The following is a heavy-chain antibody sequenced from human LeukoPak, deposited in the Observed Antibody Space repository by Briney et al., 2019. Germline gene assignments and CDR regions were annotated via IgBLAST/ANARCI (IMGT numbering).Heavy chain of an antibody. CDR2: INWNGGST. D-gene: IGHD1-26*01. Sequence: GGSLRLSCAASGFTFDDYGMSWVRQAPGKGLEWVSGINWNGGSTGYADSVKGRFTISRDNAKNSLYLQMNSLRAEDTALYYCARASGSLYYYYMDVWGKGTTVTVSS. CDR3: ARASGSLYYYYMDV. V-gene: IGHV3-20*04. CDR1: GFTFDDYG. J-gene: IGHJ6*03.